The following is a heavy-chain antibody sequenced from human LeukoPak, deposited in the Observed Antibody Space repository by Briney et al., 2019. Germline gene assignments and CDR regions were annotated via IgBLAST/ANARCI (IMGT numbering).Heavy chain of an antibody. CDR3: ARHTFARPFDS. CDR2: VYYSGDA. CDR1: DDSISSSY. J-gene: IGHJ4*02. V-gene: IGHV4-59*08. Sequence: SETLSLTCHVSDDSISSSYWSWIRQPPGKGLEWIGYVYYSGDANYNPSLKSRVIISLDTSKNQFSLKVSSVTAADTAVYYCARHTFARPFDSWGQGTLVTVSS. D-gene: IGHD6-6*01.